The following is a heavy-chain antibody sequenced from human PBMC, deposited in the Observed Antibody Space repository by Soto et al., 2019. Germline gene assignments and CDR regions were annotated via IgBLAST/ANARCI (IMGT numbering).Heavy chain of an antibody. D-gene: IGHD1-26*01. Sequence: GGSLRLSCAASGFDFNNAWLSWLRQAPGKGLEWVGRIRSRPDGGTTDYAAPVKGRFTISRDDSKTTLYLRMNNLKPEDTAIYYCTTADHLQGGVYYYDMDVWGQGTTVTVSS. CDR3: TTADHLQGGVYYYDMDV. CDR2: IRSRPDGGTT. V-gene: IGHV3-15*01. J-gene: IGHJ6*02. CDR1: GFDFNNAW.